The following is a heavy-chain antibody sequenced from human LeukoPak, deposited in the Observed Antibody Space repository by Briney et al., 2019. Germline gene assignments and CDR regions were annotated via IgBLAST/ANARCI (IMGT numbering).Heavy chain of an antibody. J-gene: IGHJ4*02. Sequence: PSEPLSLTGTVYGRSLSGYYWSWIRQPPGKGLEGIGELNHSGSTNYNPSLNSPVPISLDTSKNQFSMKMSSETATDTPVDFSGRSGEGWIFDYWGQGTLVTVSS. CDR3: GRSGEGWIFDY. D-gene: IGHD4-17*01. V-gene: IGHV4-34*01. CDR1: GRSLSGYY. CDR2: LNHSGST.